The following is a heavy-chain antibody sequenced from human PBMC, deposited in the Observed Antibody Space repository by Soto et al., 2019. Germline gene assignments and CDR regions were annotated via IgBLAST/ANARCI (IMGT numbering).Heavy chain of an antibody. V-gene: IGHV1-18*01. D-gene: IGHD3-10*01. Sequence: QVQLVQSGAEVKKPGASVKVSCKASGYTFTSYGISWVRQAPGQGLEWMGWISAYNGNTNYAQKFQGRVTMTTDTSTTPVYMELRSLRSDDTAVYYCARGGFGELIVYYYGMDVWGQGTTVTVS. CDR2: ISAYNGNT. CDR1: GYTFTSYG. J-gene: IGHJ6*02. CDR3: ARGGFGELIVYYYGMDV.